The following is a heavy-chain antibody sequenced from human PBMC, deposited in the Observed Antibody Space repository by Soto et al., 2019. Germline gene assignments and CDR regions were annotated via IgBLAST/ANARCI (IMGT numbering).Heavy chain of an antibody. CDR1: GFTFDDYA. CDR3: AKSRRDLWDLSPLDY. CDR2: ISWNRGSI. J-gene: IGHJ4*02. D-gene: IGHD3-16*02. Sequence: EVQLVESGGGLVQPGRSLRLSCAASGFTFDDYAMHWVRQAPGKGLEWVSGISWNRGSIGYVDSVKGRFTISRDNAKNSLSLQMNSLRADDTAFYYCAKSRRDLWDLSPLDYWGQGTLVTVSS. V-gene: IGHV3-9*01.